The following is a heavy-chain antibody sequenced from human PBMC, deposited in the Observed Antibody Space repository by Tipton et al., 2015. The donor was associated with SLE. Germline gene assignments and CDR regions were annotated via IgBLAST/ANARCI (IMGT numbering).Heavy chain of an antibody. Sequence: TLSLTCTVSGGSISSHYWSWIRQPPGKGLEWIGYIYYSGSTNYNPSLKSRVTISVDTSKNQVSLKLSSVTAADTAVYYCARDSSKLSHAFDIWGQGTMVTVSS. D-gene: IGHD3-16*02. J-gene: IGHJ3*02. CDR2: IYYSGST. V-gene: IGHV4-59*11. CDR3: ARDSSKLSHAFDI. CDR1: GGSISSHY.